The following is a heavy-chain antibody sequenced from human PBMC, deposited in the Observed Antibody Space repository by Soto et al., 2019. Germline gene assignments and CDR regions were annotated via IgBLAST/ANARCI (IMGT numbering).Heavy chain of an antibody. D-gene: IGHD3-22*01. Sequence: QVQLVQSGAEVKKPGSSVKVSCKASGGTFSSYAISWLRQAPGQGLEWMGGIIPIFGTANYAQKFQGRVTITADESTSTAYMELSSLRSEDTAVYYCARGSKYYYDSSGSTIPDNWGQGTLVTVSS. J-gene: IGHJ4*02. V-gene: IGHV1-69*01. CDR1: GGTFSSYA. CDR3: ARGSKYYYDSSGSTIPDN. CDR2: IIPIFGTA.